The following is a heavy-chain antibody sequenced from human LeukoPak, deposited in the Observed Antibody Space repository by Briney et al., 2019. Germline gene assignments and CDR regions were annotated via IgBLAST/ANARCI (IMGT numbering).Heavy chain of an antibody. CDR1: GFTFSSYD. CDR2: IGTAGDT. Sequence: GGSLRLSCAASGFTFSSYDMHWVRQATGKGLEWVSAIGTAGDTYYPGSVKGRFTISRENAKNSLYLQMNSLRAGDTAVYYCARGRYFNWSYYYYGMDVWGQGTTVTVSS. J-gene: IGHJ6*02. CDR3: ARGRYFNWSYYYYGMDV. V-gene: IGHV3-13*04. D-gene: IGHD3-9*01.